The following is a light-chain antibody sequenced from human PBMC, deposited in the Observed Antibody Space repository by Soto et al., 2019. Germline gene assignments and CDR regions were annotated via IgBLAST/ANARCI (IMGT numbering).Light chain of an antibody. J-gene: IGLJ2*01. V-gene: IGLV4-69*01. CDR3: QTWGTAIL. CDR1: SGHSSYA. CDR2: LNSDGSH. Sequence: QPVLTQSPSASASLGASVKLTCTRSSGHSSYAIAWHQQQPEKGPRYLMKLNSDGSHSKGDGIPDRFSGSSSGAERYLTISSLQSEDEADYYCQTWGTAILFGGGTKVTVL.